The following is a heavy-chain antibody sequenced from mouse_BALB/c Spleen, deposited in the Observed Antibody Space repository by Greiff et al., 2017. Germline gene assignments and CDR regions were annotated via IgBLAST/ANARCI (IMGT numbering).Heavy chain of an antibody. D-gene: IGHD2-4*01. CDR2: INPSTGYT. V-gene: IGHV1-7*01. Sequence: QVHVKQSGAELAKPGASGKMSCKASGYTFTSYWMHWVKQRPGQGLEWIGYINPSTGYTEYNQKFKDKATLTADKSSSTAYMQLSSLTSEDSAVYYCARFYDYAWFAYWGQGTLVTVSA. CDR1: GYTFTSYW. J-gene: IGHJ3*01. CDR3: ARFYDYAWFAY.